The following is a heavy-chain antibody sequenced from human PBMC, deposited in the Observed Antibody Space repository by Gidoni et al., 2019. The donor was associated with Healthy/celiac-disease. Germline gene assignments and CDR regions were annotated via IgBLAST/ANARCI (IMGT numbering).Heavy chain of an antibody. CDR3: ARDRGSWYYGMDV. CDR2: IIPIFGTA. V-gene: IGHV1-69*01. J-gene: IGHJ6*02. D-gene: IGHD6-13*01. Sequence: QVQLVQSGAEVKKPGSSVKVSCKASGGPFSSYAIRWVRKAPGQGLDWLGGIIPIFGTANYAQKFQGRGTITADESTSTAYMELSSLRSEDTDVYYCARDRGSWYYGMDVWGQGTTVTVSS. CDR1: GGPFSSYA.